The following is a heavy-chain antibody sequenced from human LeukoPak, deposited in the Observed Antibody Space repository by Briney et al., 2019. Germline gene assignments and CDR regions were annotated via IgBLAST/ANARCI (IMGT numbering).Heavy chain of an antibody. CDR1: GFTFSSYA. CDR3: AKGAGSTGHWYFDL. V-gene: IGHV3-23*01. D-gene: IGHD6-13*01. J-gene: IGHJ2*01. Sequence: GGSLRLSCAASGFTFSSYAMTWVRQAPGTGLEWVSSISGSGANTVYADSVKGRFTFSRDNSKNTLSLQMNSLRAEDTAVYYCAKGAGSTGHWYFDLWGRGTLVTVSS. CDR2: ISGSGANT.